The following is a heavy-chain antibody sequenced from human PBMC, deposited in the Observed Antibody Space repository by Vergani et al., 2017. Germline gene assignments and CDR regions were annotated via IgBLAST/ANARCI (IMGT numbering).Heavy chain of an antibody. J-gene: IGHJ4*02. CDR2: ISGGSGSTYYA. V-gene: IGHV3-23*01. CDR3: ATKYGFLEWFYFDY. D-gene: IGHD3-3*01. Sequence: EVQVLESGGGLVQPGGSLRLSCAASGFTFSNYAMSWVRQAPGKGLEWVSGISGGSGSTYYAYYADSVKGRFTISRDNAKNSLYLQMNSLRAEDTAVYYCATKYGFLEWFYFDYWGQGTLVTVSS. CDR1: GFTFSNYA.